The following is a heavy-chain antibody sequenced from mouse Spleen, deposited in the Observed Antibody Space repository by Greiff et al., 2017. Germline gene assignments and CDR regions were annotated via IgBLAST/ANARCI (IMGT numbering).Heavy chain of an antibody. J-gene: IGHJ1*01. CDR2: INPSSGYT. D-gene: IGHD2-1*01. CDR1: GYTFTSYT. CDR3: ARSPHYYGNYLWYFDV. Sequence: QVQLQQSGAELARPGASVKMSCTASGYTFTSYTMHWVKQRPGQGLEWIGYINPSSGYTNYNQKFTNQATLTADKSSSTAYMRLSSLTSEDSAVYYCARSPHYYGNYLWYFDVWGAGNTGTVSS. V-gene: IGHV1-4*01.